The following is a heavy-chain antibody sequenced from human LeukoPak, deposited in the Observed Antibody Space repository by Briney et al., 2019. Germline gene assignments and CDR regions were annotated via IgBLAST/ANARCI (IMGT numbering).Heavy chain of an antibody. V-gene: IGHV3-21*01. J-gene: IGHJ4*02. CDR1: GSTFSSYS. D-gene: IGHD3-9*01. CDR2: ISSSSSYI. CDR3: ARDHTYYDIFGLPHGGDYFDY. Sequence: GGSLRLSCAASGSTFSSYSMNWVRQAPGKGLEWVSSISSSSSYIYYADSVKGRFTISRDNAKNSLYLQMNSLRAEDTAVYYCARDHTYYDIFGLPHGGDYFDYWGQGTLVTVSS.